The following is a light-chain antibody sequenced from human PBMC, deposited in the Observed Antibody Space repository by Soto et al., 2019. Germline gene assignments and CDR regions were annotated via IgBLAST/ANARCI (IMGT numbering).Light chain of an antibody. CDR1: HGISSY. J-gene: IGKJ5*01. CDR3: QQLNSYPLT. V-gene: IGKV1-9*01. CDR2: AAS. Sequence: IQSTHSPSSLCASLGDIVTITFRASHGISSYLAWYQQKPGKAPKLLIYAASSLQSGVPSRFSGSGSGTDFTLTISSLQPEDFATYYCQQLNSYPLTLGQGTRLEIK.